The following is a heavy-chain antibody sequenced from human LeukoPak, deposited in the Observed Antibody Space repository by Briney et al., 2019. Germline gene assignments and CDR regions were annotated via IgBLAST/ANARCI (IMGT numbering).Heavy chain of an antibody. J-gene: IGHJ3*02. Sequence: SETLSLTCAVYGGSFSGYYWSWIRQPPGKGLEWIGEINHSGSTNYNPSLKSRVTISVDTSKNQFSLKLSSVTAADTAVYYCARNHGSGGQGDAFDIWGQGTMVTVSS. CDR2: INHSGST. V-gene: IGHV4-34*01. CDR3: ARNHGSGGQGDAFDI. CDR1: GGSFSGYY. D-gene: IGHD3-10*01.